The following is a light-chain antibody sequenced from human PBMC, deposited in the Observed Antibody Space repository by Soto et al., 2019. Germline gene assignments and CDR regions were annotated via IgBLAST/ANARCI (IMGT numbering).Light chain of an antibody. Sequence: EIVLTQSPGTLSLSPGERATLSCRASQSVSSSYFAWYQHKPGQAPRLLIYGASSRATGIPDRFSGSGSGTDFTLTISRLEPEDFAVYYCQQYSSSPDTFGQGTKVEIK. CDR1: QSVSSSY. V-gene: IGKV3-20*01. J-gene: IGKJ1*01. CDR2: GAS. CDR3: QQYSSSPDT.